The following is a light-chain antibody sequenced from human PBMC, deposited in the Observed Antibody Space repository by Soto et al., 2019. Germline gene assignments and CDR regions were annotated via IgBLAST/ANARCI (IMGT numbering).Light chain of an antibody. V-gene: IGLV2-14*01. Sequence: QSVLTQPASVSGSPGQSITISCTGTSSVVGGYNYVSWYQQHPGKAPKLMIYDVTNRPSGVSDRFSGSKSGNTASLTISGLQAEDEADYYCNSYTTSHTLVFGSGTKVTVL. CDR1: SSVVGGYNY. CDR2: DVT. CDR3: NSYTTSHTLV. J-gene: IGLJ1*01.